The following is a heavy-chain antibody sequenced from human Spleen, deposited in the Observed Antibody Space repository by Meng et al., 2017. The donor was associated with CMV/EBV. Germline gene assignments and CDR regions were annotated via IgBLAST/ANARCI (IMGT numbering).Heavy chain of an antibody. D-gene: IGHD6-13*01. J-gene: IGHJ6*02. CDR3: ARDRVAAAGSYYYYYGMDV. V-gene: IGHV3-11*01. Sequence: GESLKISCAASGFTFSDYYMSWIRQAPGKGLEWVSYISSSGSTIYYADSVKGRFTISRDNAKNSLYLQMNSLRAEDTAVYYCARDRVAAAGSYYYYYGMDVWGQGTTVTVSS. CDR1: GFTFSDYY. CDR2: ISSSGSTI.